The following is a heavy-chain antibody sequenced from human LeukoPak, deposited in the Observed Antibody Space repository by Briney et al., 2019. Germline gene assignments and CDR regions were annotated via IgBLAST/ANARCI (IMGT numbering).Heavy chain of an antibody. CDR1: GYTFTVFY. Sequence: ASVKVSCKASGYTFTVFYMHWVRQAPGQGLEWMGWINLNSGGTNYAQNFQGRVTMTRDTSISTVYMELSRLRSDDTAVYYCARDSHGSGIYYTLPDYWGQGTLVTVSS. D-gene: IGHD3-10*01. V-gene: IGHV1-2*02. CDR3: ARDSHGSGIYYTLPDY. J-gene: IGHJ4*02. CDR2: INLNSGGT.